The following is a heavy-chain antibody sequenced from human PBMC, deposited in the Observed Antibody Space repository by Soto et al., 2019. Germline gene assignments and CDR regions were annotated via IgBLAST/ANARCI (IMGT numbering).Heavy chain of an antibody. CDR3: ARPARECSSPGCAN. J-gene: IGHJ4*02. D-gene: IGHD2-2*01. CDR1: GLTFSNYW. Sequence: EVQLVESGGGLVQPGGSLRLSCVVSGLTFSNYWMSWVRQAPGKGLERVAYINQDGSESYYVDSVKGRFTISRDNAKNSLYLQMTSLRAEDTAVYYCARPARECSSPGCANWGQGTLVTVAS. V-gene: IGHV3-7*01. CDR2: INQDGSES.